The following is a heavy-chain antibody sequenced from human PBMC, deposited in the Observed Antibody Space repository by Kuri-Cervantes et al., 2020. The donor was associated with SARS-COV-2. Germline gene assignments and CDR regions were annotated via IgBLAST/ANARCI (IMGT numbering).Heavy chain of an antibody. CDR2: IKTEPDGGTT. CDR1: GFTFSSYA. J-gene: IGHJ4*02. V-gene: IGHV3-15*05. Sequence: GESLKISCAASGFTFSSYAMNWVRQAPGKGLEWIGRIKTEPDGGTTDYAAPVQGRFTISRDDARNTLFLQMRSLKSEDTGIYYCTTENYGDGEIDYWGQGTLVTVSS. D-gene: IGHD4-17*01. CDR3: TTENYGDGEIDY.